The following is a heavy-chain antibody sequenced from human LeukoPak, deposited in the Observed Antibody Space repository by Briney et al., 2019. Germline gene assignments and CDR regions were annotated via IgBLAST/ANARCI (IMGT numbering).Heavy chain of an antibody. CDR3: VKGGDYYGASFDV. D-gene: IGHD3-10*01. V-gene: IGHV3-23*01. CDR1: GFTFSKYA. Sequence: PGGSLRLSCAASGFTFSKYAMTWVRQAPGKGLEWVSSISGDGGYTYYADSVKGRFTISRDNSKNTVYVEMNSLRGEDTAIYYCVKGGDYYGASFDVWGQGTLVTVSS. J-gene: IGHJ4*02. CDR2: ISGDGGYT.